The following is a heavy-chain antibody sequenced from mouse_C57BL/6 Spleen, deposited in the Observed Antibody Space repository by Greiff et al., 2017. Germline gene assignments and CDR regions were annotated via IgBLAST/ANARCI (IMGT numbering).Heavy chain of an antibody. Sequence: EVQGVESGGGLVQPKGSLKLSCAASGFSFNTYAMNWVRQAPGKGLEWVARIRSKSNNYATYYADSVKDRFTISRDDSESMLYLQMNNLKTEDTAMYYCVRLGDYDEFYYAMDYWGQGTSVTVSS. V-gene: IGHV10-1*01. CDR2: IRSKSNNYAT. CDR1: GFSFNTYA. D-gene: IGHD2-4*01. J-gene: IGHJ4*01. CDR3: VRLGDYDEFYYAMDY.